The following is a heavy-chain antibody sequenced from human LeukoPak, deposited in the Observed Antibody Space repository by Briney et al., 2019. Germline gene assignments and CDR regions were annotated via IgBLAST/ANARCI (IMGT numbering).Heavy chain of an antibody. CDR2: ISTYNGNT. V-gene: IGHV1-18*01. Sequence: ASVKFSCKASGYTFTSYGVSWVRQAPGQGLEWMGWISTYNGNTNYAQKLQGRVTMTADTSTSTAYMELRSLRSDDTAVYYCARAAHGATPDYWGQGTLVTVSS. D-gene: IGHD1-26*01. CDR3: ARAAHGATPDY. J-gene: IGHJ4*02. CDR1: GYTFTSYG.